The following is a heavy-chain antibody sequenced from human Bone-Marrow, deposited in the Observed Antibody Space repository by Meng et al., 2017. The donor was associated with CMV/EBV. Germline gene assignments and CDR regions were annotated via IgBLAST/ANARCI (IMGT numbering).Heavy chain of an antibody. D-gene: IGHD3-3*01. Sequence: SVKVSCKASGGTFSSYTISWVRQAPGQGLEWMGRIIPILGIANYAQKFQGRVTITADKSTSTAYMELSSLRSEDTAVYYCARDYHDFWSGYPLYNWFDPWGQGTLVTVYS. CDR2: IIPILGIA. J-gene: IGHJ5*02. CDR1: GGTFSSYT. V-gene: IGHV1-69*04. CDR3: ARDYHDFWSGYPLYNWFDP.